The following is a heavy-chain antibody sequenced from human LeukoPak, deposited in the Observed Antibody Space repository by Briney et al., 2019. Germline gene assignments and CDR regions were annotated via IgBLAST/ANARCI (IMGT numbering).Heavy chain of an antibody. CDR3: ARPRIQLWYNYFDY. CDR1: GYTFTGYY. V-gene: IGHV1-2*02. J-gene: IGHJ4*02. D-gene: IGHD5-18*01. CDR2: INPNSGGT. Sequence: ASVKVSCKASGYTFTGYYMHWVRQAPGQGLEWMGWINPNSGGTNYAQKFQGRVTMTRDTSISTAYMELSRLRSDDTAVYYCARPRIQLWYNYFDYWGQGTLVTVSS.